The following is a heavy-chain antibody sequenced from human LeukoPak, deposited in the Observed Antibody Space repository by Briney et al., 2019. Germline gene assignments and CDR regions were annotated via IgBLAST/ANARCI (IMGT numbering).Heavy chain of an antibody. Sequence: PGGTLRLSCAVSGFSSYTFGMSWVRQAPGKGLEWISSFRGDGGSTYYAETVRGRFTISRDKSKNTLYLQMNSLRAEDTAVYYCARHLSGITGYTYGRGIDYWGQGTLVTVSS. CDR3: ARHLSGITGYTYGRGIDY. CDR1: GFSSYTFG. D-gene: IGHD5-18*01. CDR2: FRGDGGST. V-gene: IGHV3-23*01. J-gene: IGHJ4*02.